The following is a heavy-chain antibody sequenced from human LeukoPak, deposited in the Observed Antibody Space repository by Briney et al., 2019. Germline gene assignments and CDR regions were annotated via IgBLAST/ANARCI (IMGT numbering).Heavy chain of an antibody. CDR3: ARAQLEEMATIFGYYYYYMDV. CDR2: ISAYNGNT. J-gene: IGHJ6*03. CDR1: GYTFTSYG. D-gene: IGHD5-24*01. V-gene: IGHV1-18*01. Sequence: ASVKVSCKASGYTFTSYGISWVRQAPGQGLEWMGWISAYNGNTNYAQKLQGRVTMTTDTSTSTAYMELRSLRSDDTAVYYCARAQLEEMATIFGYYYYYMDVWGKGTTVTVSS.